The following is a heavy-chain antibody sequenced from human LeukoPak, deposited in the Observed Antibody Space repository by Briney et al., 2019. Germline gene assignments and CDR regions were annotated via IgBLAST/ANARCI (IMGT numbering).Heavy chain of an antibody. CDR3: ARDGGLDIVVVPAARPQYYFDY. D-gene: IGHD2-2*03. V-gene: IGHV1-46*01. CDR2: INPSGGST. J-gene: IGHJ4*02. CDR1: GYTFTSYY. Sequence: GASVKVSCKASGYTFTSYYMHWVRQAPGQGLEWMGIINPSGGSTSYAQKFQGRVTMTRDTSTSTVYMELSSLRSEDTAVYYCARDGGLDIVVVPAARPQYYFDYWGQGTLVTVSS.